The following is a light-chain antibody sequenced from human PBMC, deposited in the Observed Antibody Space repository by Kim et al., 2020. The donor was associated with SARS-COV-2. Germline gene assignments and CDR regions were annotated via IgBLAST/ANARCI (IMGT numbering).Light chain of an antibody. CDR3: QQYANWPYG. J-gene: IGKJ2*03. V-gene: IGKV3-15*01. Sequence: SVSLGDRATRSCRASQSVRSNLAWYQQKPGQAPRLLIYGASTRATGIPARFSGSGSGTEFSVTISSLQSEDFAVYYCQQYANWPYGFGQGTKLEI. CDR1: QSVRSN. CDR2: GAS.